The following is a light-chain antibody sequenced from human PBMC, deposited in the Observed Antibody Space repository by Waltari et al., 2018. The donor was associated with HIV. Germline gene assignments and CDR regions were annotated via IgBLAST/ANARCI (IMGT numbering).Light chain of an antibody. J-gene: IGKJ2*03. V-gene: IGKV3-20*01. CDR2: GAN. CDR3: QHYVASPYS. Sequence: EIGLTRSPGTLSLSPGGRATLSCRASQSITQNYLTWNQQKTAPAPRLVIYGANKRATGILDRFSGSRSETEFILTISRLEPEAFAVYHCQHYVASPYSSGPATKLEIK. CDR1: QSITQNY.